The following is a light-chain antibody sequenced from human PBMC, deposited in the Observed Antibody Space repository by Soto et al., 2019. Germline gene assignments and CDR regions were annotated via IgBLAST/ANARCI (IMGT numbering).Light chain of an antibody. V-gene: IGKV3-20*01. CDR2: DAS. CDR1: QSVGKNY. J-gene: IGKJ4*01. CDR3: QQYAYSPLT. Sequence: EIVLTQSPATLSLSPGERATLSCRASQSVGKNYLGWYQQKPGRAPRLLVYDASTRATGVPDRFSGSGSGTDFTLTISRLEPEDFAVYYCQQYAYSPLTFGGGTKVEIK.